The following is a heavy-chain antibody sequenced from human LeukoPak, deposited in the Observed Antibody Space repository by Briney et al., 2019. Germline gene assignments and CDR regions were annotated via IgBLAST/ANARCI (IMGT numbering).Heavy chain of an antibody. V-gene: IGHV1-8*01. CDR2: MKPNSGNT. CDR3: ARGAGDSSSWLPEWGYYYYGMDV. D-gene: IGHD6-13*01. CDR1: GYTFTSYD. Sequence: ASVKVSCKDSGYTFTSYDINWVRQATGQGLEWMGWMKPNSGNTGYAQKFQGSVTMTRNTSISTAYMELSSLRSEDTAVYYCARGAGDSSSWLPEWGYYYYGMDVWGQGTTVTVSS. J-gene: IGHJ6*02.